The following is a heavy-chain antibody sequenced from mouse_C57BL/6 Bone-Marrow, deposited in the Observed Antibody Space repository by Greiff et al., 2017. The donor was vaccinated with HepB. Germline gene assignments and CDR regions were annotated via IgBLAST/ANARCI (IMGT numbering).Heavy chain of an antibody. Sequence: VQLQQSGPELVKPGASVKISCKASGYAFSSSWMNWVKQRPGKGLEWIGRIYPGDGDTNYNGKFKGKATLTADKSSSTAYMQLSSLTSEDSAVYFCAREDYYGSFFYYFDYWGQGTTLTVSS. CDR3: AREDYYGSFFYYFDY. D-gene: IGHD1-1*01. J-gene: IGHJ2*01. V-gene: IGHV1-82*01. CDR2: IYPGDGDT. CDR1: GYAFSSSW.